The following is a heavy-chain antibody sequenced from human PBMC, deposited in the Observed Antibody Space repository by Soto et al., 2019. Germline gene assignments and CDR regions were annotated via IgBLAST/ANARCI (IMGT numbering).Heavy chain of an antibody. CDR1: GGSISSYY. D-gene: IGHD4-17*01. CDR3: ARDDYGDYDDGGYYYYGMDV. CDR2: IYYSGST. V-gene: IGHV4-59*01. J-gene: IGHJ6*02. Sequence: QVQLQESGPGLVKPSETLSLTCTVSGGSISSYYWSWIRQPPGKGLEWIGYIYYSGSTNYNPSLKSRLAISVATSKNQFSLKLSSVTAADTAVYYCARDDYGDYDDGGYYYYGMDVWGQGTTVTVSS.